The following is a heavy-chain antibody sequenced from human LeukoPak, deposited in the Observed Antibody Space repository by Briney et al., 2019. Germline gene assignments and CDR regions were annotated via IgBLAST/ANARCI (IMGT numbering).Heavy chain of an antibody. J-gene: IGHJ6*02. Sequence: PSETLSLTCAVYGGSFSGYYWSWIRQPPGKGLEWIGEINHSGSTNYNPSLKSRVTISVDTSKNQFSPKLSSVTAADTAVYYCARADWDLTGYSYGMDVWGQGTTVTVSS. CDR1: GGSFSGYY. V-gene: IGHV4-34*01. CDR3: ARADWDLTGYSYGMDV. CDR2: INHSGST. D-gene: IGHD3-9*01.